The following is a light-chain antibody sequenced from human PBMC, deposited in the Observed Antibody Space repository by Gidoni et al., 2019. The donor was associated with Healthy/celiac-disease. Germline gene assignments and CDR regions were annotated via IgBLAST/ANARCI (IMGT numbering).Light chain of an antibody. V-gene: IGKV1-5*03. CDR1: QSISSW. CDR2: KAS. CDR3: QQDNSYPWT. Sequence: DIQMTQSPSNLSASVGDRVTITCRASQSISSWLAWYQQKPGKAPKRLIYKASSLESGVPSRCSGSGSGTEYTLTISSLQPDDFATYFCQQDNSYPWTFGQGTKVEIK. J-gene: IGKJ1*01.